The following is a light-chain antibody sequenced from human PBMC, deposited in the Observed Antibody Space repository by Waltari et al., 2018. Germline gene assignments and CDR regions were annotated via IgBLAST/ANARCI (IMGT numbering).Light chain of an antibody. J-gene: IGLJ3*02. CDR2: GKN. Sequence: SSELTQDPAVSVALGQTVRITCQVDSLRSYYASWYQQKPGQAPVLVIYGKNNRPSGIPDRFSGSSSGNTASLTITGAQAEDEADYYCNSRDSSGNPNWVFGGGTKLTVL. CDR3: NSRDSSGNPNWV. V-gene: IGLV3-19*01. CDR1: SLRSYY.